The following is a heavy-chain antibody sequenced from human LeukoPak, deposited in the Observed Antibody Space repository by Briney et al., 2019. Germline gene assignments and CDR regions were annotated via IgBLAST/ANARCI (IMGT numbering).Heavy chain of an antibody. V-gene: IGHV3-74*01. J-gene: IGHJ4*02. D-gene: IGHD5-24*01. CDR1: RFTFSIYW. Sequence: GGSLRLSCAASRFTFSIYWMHWVRQAPGMGLVWVSRINSDGSSTTYADSVKGRFTISRDDSKNTVYLQMNSLRAEDTAVYYCARGRDGYNSAVDYWGQGTLVTVSS. CDR3: ARGRDGYNSAVDY. CDR2: INSDGSST.